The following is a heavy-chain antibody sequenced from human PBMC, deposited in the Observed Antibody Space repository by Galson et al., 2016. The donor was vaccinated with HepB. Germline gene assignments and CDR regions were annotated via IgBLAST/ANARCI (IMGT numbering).Heavy chain of an antibody. V-gene: IGHV1-69*13. J-gene: IGHJ4*02. CDR2: MNTIFTTA. CDR3: ARGRGTFGY. Sequence: SVKVSCKASGGTFANYGIGWVRQAPGQGLERIGGMNTIFTTAKYAQKFQGRVTITADESTSTAYMELSSLRSEDTAIYFCARGRGTFGYWGQGSLVTVSS. CDR1: GGTFANYG. D-gene: IGHD3-10*01.